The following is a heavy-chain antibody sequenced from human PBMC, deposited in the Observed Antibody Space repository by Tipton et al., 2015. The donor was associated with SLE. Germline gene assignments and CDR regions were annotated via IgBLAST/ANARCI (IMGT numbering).Heavy chain of an antibody. J-gene: IGHJ2*01. V-gene: IGHV4-59*01. CDR1: GGSISGYY. Sequence: LRLSCTVSGGSISGYYWSWVRQPPGQGLEWIGYIHYRGSTNYNPSLKSRVTISLDTSENQFSLKLSSVTAADTAVYYCARDRYCGAGSCFDWYFDLWGRGTLVTASS. D-gene: IGHD2-15*01. CDR3: ARDRYCGAGSCFDWYFDL. CDR2: IHYRGST.